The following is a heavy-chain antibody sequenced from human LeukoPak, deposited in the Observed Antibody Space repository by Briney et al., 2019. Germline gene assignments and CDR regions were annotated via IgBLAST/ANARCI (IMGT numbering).Heavy chain of an antibody. CDR1: GFSFSTKA. V-gene: IGHV3-23*01. D-gene: IGHD6-19*01. CDR2: IGGGGGST. CDR3: AKMSISGWYGGAGNYLDY. J-gene: IGHJ4*02. Sequence: GGSLSFSCVASGFSFSTKAMGWVRQAQGRGWEWVSGIGGGGGSTYFADYVKGRFTISRDNPKNTLYLQMNSLRAEDTAAYYCAKMSISGWYGGAGNYLDYWGQGTLVTVSS.